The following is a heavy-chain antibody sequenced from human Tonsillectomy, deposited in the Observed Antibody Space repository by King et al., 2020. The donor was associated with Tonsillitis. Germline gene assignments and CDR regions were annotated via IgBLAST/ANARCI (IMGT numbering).Heavy chain of an antibody. J-gene: IGHJ3*02. D-gene: IGHD3-16*02. CDR2: MSSSGSTT. Sequence: VQLVESGGGWVQPGGSLRLSCEASGFTLTTYTMNWIRQTPGKGLEWISYMSSSGSTTYYADSVKGRFTLSRDTAKNSVYLHMNSLRGEDTALYYCARGGGLKFGGIIVVDAFDIWGQGTRVSVSP. V-gene: IGHV3-48*01. CDR1: GFTLTTYT. CDR3: ARGGGLKFGGIIVVDAFDI.